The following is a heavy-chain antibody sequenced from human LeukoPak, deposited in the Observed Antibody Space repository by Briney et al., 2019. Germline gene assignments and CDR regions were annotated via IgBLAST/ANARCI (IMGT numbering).Heavy chain of an antibody. J-gene: IGHJ4*02. CDR1: GFTFGSYR. CDR3: ARGGGDYRQLDY. V-gene: IGHV3-74*01. Sequence: PGGSLRLSCAASGFTFGSYRMHWVRQAPGKGLVWVSRISGDGSSTAYADSVKGRFTISRDNAKNTLYLQMNGLRAEETAVYYCARGGGDYRQLDYWGQGTLVTVSS. D-gene: IGHD4-17*01. CDR2: ISGDGSST.